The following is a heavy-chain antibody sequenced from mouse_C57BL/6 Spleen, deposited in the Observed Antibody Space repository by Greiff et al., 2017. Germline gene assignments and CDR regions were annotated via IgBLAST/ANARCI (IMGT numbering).Heavy chain of an antibody. D-gene: IGHD1-1*01. J-gene: IGHJ4*01. V-gene: IGHV14-1*01. CDR1: GFNIKDYY. CDR2: IDPEDGDT. Sequence: DVQLQESGAELVRPGASVKLSCTASGFNIKDYYMHWVKQRPEQGLEWIGRIDPEDGDTEYAPKFQGKATMTADTSSNTAYLQLSSLTSEDTAVYYCTTSYGSSYGYAMDYWGQGTSVTVSS. CDR3: TTSYGSSYGYAMDY.